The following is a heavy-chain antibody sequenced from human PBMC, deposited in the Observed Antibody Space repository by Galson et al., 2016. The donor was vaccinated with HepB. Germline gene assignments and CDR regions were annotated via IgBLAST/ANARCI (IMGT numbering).Heavy chain of an antibody. J-gene: IGHJ4*02. CDR2: MSYDRGDK. D-gene: IGHD3-10*01. CDR3: TREDYYDSRYFDY. V-gene: IGHV3-30*03. Sequence: SLRLSCAASGFTFSNYGMHWVRQAPGKGLEWVAGMSYDRGDKYYGDSVKGRFTISRDKSEKTLYLQMDSLRPDDTAVYYCTREDYYDSRYFDYWGQGTLVTVSS. CDR1: GFTFSNYG.